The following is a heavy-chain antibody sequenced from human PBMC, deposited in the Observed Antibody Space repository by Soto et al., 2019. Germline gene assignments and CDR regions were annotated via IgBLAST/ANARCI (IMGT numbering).Heavy chain of an antibody. CDR1: GGSISSSNW. Sequence: SDTLSLTCAVAGGSISSSNWWSWVRQPPGKGLEWIGEIYHSGSTNYNPSLKSRVTISVDKSKNQFSLKLSSVTAADTAVYYCARGGSEVPYYYYYGMDVWGQGTTVTVS. V-gene: IGHV4-4*02. J-gene: IGHJ6*02. CDR2: IYHSGST. CDR3: ARGGSEVPYYYYYGMDV. D-gene: IGHD1-26*01.